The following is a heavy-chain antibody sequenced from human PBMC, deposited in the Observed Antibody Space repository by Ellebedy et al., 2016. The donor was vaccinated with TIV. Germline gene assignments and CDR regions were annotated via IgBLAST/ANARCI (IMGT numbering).Heavy chain of an antibody. D-gene: IGHD5-12*01. V-gene: IGHV1-69*13. CDR2: IIGMFGTT. J-gene: IGHJ2*01. Sequence: ASVKVSCKASGYTFTSFGITWVRQAPGQGLEWMGGIIGMFGTTNYVQKFQGRLTITADELTSTAYMELSSLRSEDTAVYYCVRHSGYHLMMYFDLWGRGTLVTVSS. CDR1: GYTFTSFG. CDR3: VRHSGYHLMMYFDL.